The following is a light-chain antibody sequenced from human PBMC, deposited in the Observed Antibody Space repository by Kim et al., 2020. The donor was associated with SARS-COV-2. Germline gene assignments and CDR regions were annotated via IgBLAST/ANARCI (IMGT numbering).Light chain of an antibody. CDR1: QSIDKKL. J-gene: IGKJ4*01. CDR3: QQYSRTPLT. CDR2: AAS. V-gene: IGKV3-20*01. Sequence: SPGESATLSCRTSQSIDKKLLGWHQQKPGQPPKVVIYAASNRAAGVPARFSGSGSGTDFTLTIDRLEPEDFAVYYCQQYSRTPLTFGGGTKVDIK.